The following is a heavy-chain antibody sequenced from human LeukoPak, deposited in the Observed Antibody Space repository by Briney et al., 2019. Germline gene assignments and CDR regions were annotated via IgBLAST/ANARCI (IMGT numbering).Heavy chain of an antibody. D-gene: IGHD3-22*01. CDR2: IYYTGST. V-gene: IGHV4-59*01. CDR3: VRGYYDSSGYSNTFDI. J-gene: IGHJ3*02. CDR1: GGSISSSY. Sequence: SETLSLTCTVSGGSISSSYWSWIRQPPGKGLEWIGYIYYTGSTHYNPSLNSRVTMSLDTSKSQFSLKLTSVTAADTALYYCVRGYYDSSGYSNTFDIWSQGTMVTVSS.